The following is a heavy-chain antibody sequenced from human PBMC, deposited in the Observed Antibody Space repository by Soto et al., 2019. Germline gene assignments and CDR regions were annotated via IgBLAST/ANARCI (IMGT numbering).Heavy chain of an antibody. V-gene: IGHV4-61*01. Sequence: QVQLQESGPGLVKPSETLSLTCTVSGDPLSSGSYYWSWIRQSPGKRLEWIAYIYYTGTTKYNPSLKSRVTISVDTSKNQFSLRLTSVTAADTAVYYCARAAPPYFDLLSAFHPWGQGTLVTVSS. CDR1: GDPLSSGSYY. J-gene: IGHJ5*02. CDR3: ARAAPPYFDLLSAFHP. D-gene: IGHD3-9*01. CDR2: IYYTGTT.